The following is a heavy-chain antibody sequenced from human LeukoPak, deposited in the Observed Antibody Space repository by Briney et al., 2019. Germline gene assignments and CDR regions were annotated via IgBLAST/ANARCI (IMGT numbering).Heavy chain of an antibody. D-gene: IGHD2-21*01. Sequence: ASVKVSCKASGYTFTSYGISWVRQAPGQGLEWMGWISAYNGNTNYAQKLQGRVTMTTDTSTSTAYTELRSLRSDDTAVYYCATGLLPCGGDCYPFDYWGQGTLVTVPS. CDR1: GYTFTSYG. CDR2: ISAYNGNT. V-gene: IGHV1-18*01. J-gene: IGHJ4*02. CDR3: ATGLLPCGGDCYPFDY.